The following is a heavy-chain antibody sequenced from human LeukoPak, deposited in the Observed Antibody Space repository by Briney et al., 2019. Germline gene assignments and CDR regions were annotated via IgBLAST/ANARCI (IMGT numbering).Heavy chain of an antibody. D-gene: IGHD5-18*01. CDR3: AKDGSGYSYGCIDY. CDR1: GFTFSSYA. Sequence: GGSLRLSCAASGFTFSSYAMSWVRQAPGKGLEWVSAISGSGGSTYYADSVKGRFTISIDNSKNTLYLQMNSLRAEDTAVYYCAKDGSGYSYGCIDYWGQGTLVTVSS. V-gene: IGHV3-23*01. J-gene: IGHJ4*02. CDR2: ISGSGGST.